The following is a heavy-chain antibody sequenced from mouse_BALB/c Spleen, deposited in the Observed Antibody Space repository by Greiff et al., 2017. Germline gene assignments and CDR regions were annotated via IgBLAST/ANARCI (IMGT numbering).Heavy chain of an antibody. Sequence: LQESGPELVKPGASVKMSCKASGYTFTSYVMHWVKQKPGQGLEWIGYINPYNDGTKYNEKFKGKATLTSDKSSSTAYMELSSLTSEDSAVYYCARGMGSTMITTKGVFDYWGQGTTLTVSS. V-gene: IGHV1-14*01. D-gene: IGHD2-4*01. J-gene: IGHJ2*01. CDR2: INPYNDGT. CDR1: GYTFTSYV. CDR3: ARGMGSTMITTKGVFDY.